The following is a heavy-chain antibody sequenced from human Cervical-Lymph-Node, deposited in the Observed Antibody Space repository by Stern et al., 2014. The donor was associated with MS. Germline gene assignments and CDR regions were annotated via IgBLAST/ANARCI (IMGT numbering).Heavy chain of an antibody. V-gene: IGHV1-69*01. J-gene: IGHJ5*02. Sequence: QVQLVQSGAAVTKPGSSVKVSCKASGGTFSRFPSSWVRQAPGQGLEWMGGIFPVFGTPTYAQEFRGRVTITADVSTSTVYMELSSLRSDDTAVYYCALSSETSDRWYSLGYDLWGQGTLVTVSS. CDR1: GGTFSRFP. CDR2: IFPVFGTP. D-gene: IGHD6-13*01. CDR3: ALSSETSDRWYSLGYDL.